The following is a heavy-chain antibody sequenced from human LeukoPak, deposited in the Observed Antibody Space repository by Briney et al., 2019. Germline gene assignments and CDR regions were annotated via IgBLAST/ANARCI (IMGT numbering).Heavy chain of an antibody. CDR2: IYTSGST. D-gene: IGHD1-26*01. J-gene: IGHJ6*03. V-gene: IGHV4-4*09. CDR3: AGVGATVLDPYYYMDV. Sequence: PSETLSLTCTVSGGSISSYYWSWIRQPPGKGLEWIGYIYTSGSTNYNPSLKSRVTIPVDTSKNQFSLKLSSVTAADTAVYYCAGVGATVLDPYYYMDVWGKGTTVTVSS. CDR1: GGSISSYY.